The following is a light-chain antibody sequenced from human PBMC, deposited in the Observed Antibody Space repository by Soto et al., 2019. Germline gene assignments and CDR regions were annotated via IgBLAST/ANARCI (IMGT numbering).Light chain of an antibody. J-gene: IGKJ1*01. V-gene: IGKV3-11*01. CDR2: GAS. CDR1: ENVRTF. CDR3: QQHSHWPPWT. Sequence: ILLQSPATLYLTKGERATLSCRASENVRTFVDWYQQKPGQAPRLLIYGASNRATDIPARFSGSGSGTDFTLTISNLEPEDFAVYYCQQHSHWPPWTFGQGSKV.